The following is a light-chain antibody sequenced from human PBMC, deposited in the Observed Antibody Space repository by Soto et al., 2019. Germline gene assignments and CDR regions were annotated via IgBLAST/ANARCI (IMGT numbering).Light chain of an antibody. CDR2: GAS. Sequence: EIVLTQSPGILSLSPGEGATLSCRASQSVSNDFLAWYQQKPGQAPRLLIYGASTRATDVPDRFSGSGSGADFTLTISRLEPEDFAVYYCQQYGSSPPRTFGQGTKV. V-gene: IGKV3-20*01. CDR1: QSVSNDF. J-gene: IGKJ1*01. CDR3: QQYGSSPPRT.